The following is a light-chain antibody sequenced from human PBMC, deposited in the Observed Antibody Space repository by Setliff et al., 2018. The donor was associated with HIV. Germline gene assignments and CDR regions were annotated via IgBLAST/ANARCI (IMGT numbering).Light chain of an antibody. V-gene: IGLV2-14*01. CDR3: TSYTSSTTYV. J-gene: IGLJ1*01. Sequence: LAQPASVSGSPGQSITISCTGTSSDVGGYNYVSWYQQHPGKAPKLMIYEVSDRPSGVSNRFSGSKSGNTASLTISGLQAEDEADYYCTSYTSSTTYVFGTGTKVTVL. CDR2: EVS. CDR1: SSDVGGYNY.